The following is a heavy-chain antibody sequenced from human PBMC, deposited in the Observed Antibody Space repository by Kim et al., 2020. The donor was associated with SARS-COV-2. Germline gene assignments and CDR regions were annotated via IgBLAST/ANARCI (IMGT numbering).Heavy chain of an antibody. D-gene: IGHD2-21*02. J-gene: IGHJ4*02. CDR3: ARGSVVVVTEDY. CDR2: ISSSSSYI. V-gene: IGHV3-21*01. CDR1: GFTFSSYS. Sequence: GGSLRLSCAASGFTFSSYSMNWVRQAPGKGLEWVSSISSSSSYIYYADSVKGRFTISRDNAKNSLYLQMNSLRAEDTAVYYCARGSVVVVTEDYWGQGTLVTVSS.